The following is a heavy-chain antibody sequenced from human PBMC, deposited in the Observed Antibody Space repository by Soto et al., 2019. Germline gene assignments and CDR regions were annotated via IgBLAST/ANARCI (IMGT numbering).Heavy chain of an antibody. CDR2: ISGSDDST. CDR3: SRDDSDWFFN. D-gene: IGHD3-9*01. CDR1: GFTFSSYA. V-gene: IGHV3-23*01. Sequence: GGSLRLSCAASGFTFSSYAMSWVRQAPGKGLEWVSVISGSDDSTYYADSVKGRFTISRDNSKNTLYLQMNSLESEDTAVYYCSRDDSDWFFNWGRGTLVTVSS. J-gene: IGHJ4*02.